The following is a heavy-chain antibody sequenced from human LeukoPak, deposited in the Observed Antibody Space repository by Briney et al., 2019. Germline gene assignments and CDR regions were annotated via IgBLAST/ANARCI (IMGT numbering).Heavy chain of an antibody. CDR1: GGSFSGYY. J-gene: IGHJ3*02. CDR2: INHSGGT. D-gene: IGHD5-12*01. V-gene: IGHV4-34*01. Sequence: SETLSLTCAVYGGSFSGYYWSWIRQPPGKGLEWIGEINHSGGTKYNPSLKSRVTISVDTSKNQFSLKVSSVTAADTAVYYCARRRSATTYGFDIWGQGTMVTVSS. CDR3: ARRRSATTYGFDI.